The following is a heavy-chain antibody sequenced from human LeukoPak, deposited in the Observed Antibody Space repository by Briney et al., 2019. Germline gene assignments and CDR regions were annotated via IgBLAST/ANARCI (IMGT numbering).Heavy chain of an antibody. V-gene: IGHV1-18*01. CDR1: HYTFTNYP. CDR2: INPYNGYA. J-gene: IGHJ4*02. CDR3: AREGPVRPLDY. Sequence: ASVKVSCKASHYTFTNYPIAWVRQAPGQGLEYMGWINPYNGYAKYAPKVQGRLTLTTDTSTSTAYLDLTSVTSDDTAVYYCAREGPVRPLDYWGQGTLVIVSS. D-gene: IGHD3-22*01.